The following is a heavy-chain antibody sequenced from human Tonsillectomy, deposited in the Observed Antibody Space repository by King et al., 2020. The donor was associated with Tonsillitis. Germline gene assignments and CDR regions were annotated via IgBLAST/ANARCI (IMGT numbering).Heavy chain of an antibody. Sequence: QLVQSGGGVVQPGGSLRLSCVASGFTFSTYGMHWVRQAPGKGLAWLGFIRYDGTKTYYADPVTGRLTIPRDNYKNTLYLQINSLRTEDRAVYYCATPGGDSSADDPLGHYWGQGTPVTVSS. J-gene: IGHJ4*02. CDR3: ATPGGDSSADDPLGHY. D-gene: IGHD3-22*01. CDR2: IRYDGTKT. CDR1: GFTFSTYG. V-gene: IGHV3-30*02.